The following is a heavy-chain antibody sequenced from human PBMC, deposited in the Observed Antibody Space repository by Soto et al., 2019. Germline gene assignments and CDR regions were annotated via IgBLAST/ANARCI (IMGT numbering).Heavy chain of an antibody. CDR2: IIPLFGTI. CDR3: ARGRYDFWSGYRPTTYYFDS. V-gene: IGHV1-69*13. D-gene: IGHD3-3*01. Sequence: VASVKVSCKAPGGTFSSYSISWVRQAPGQGLEWMGGIIPLFGTINYAQNFQGRVTITADESTSTTYMELNSLRSEDAAVYYCARGRYDFWSGYRPTTYYFDSWGQGTLVTVSS. J-gene: IGHJ4*02. CDR1: GGTFSSYS.